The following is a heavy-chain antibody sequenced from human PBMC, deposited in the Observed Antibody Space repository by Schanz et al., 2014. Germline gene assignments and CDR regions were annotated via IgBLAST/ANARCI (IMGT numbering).Heavy chain of an antibody. D-gene: IGHD1-1*01. CDR1: GFTLSNSD. CDR2: IGYLGDT. J-gene: IGHJ4*02. Sequence: EVQLLESGGGLVQPGGSLRLSCAASGFTLSNSDMHWVRQGTGKGLEWVSTIGYLGDTYYPDSVKGRFTVSRDSGQNSLYLQMNSLRAGDTAVYFCARAHGNNWYGKGLDYWGQGTQVTVSS. CDR3: ARAHGNNWYGKGLDY. V-gene: IGHV3-13*01.